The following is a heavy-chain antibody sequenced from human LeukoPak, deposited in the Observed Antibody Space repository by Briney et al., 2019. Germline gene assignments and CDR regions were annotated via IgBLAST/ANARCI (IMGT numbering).Heavy chain of an antibody. CDR1: GGSISSDGYY. V-gene: IGHV4-31*02. J-gene: IGHJ3*02. D-gene: IGHD3-10*01. CDR3: ASRTPGIDAFDI. CDR2: IYFSGST. Sequence: PSQTLSLTCTVSGGSISSDGYYWSWIRQHPGKGLEWIGYIYFSGSTYYNPSLKSRVNIPVDTSKNQFSLKLSSVTAADTAVYYCASRTPGIDAFDIWGQGIMVTVSS.